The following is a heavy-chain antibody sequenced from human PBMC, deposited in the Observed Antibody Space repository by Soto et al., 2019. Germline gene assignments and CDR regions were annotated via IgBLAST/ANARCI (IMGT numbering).Heavy chain of an antibody. J-gene: IGHJ5*02. V-gene: IGHV1-24*01. CDR2: FDPEDGET. CDR1: GYTLTELS. D-gene: IGHD6-19*01. CDR3: ATSRQWLAPFDP. Sequence: ASVKVSCKVSGYTLTELSMHWVRQAPGKGLEWMGGFDPEDGETIYAQKFQGRVTMTEDTSTDTAYMELSSLRSEDTAVYYCATSRQWLAPFDPWGQGTLVTVSS.